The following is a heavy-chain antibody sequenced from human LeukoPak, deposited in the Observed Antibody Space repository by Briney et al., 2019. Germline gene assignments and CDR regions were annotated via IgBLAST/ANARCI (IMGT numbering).Heavy chain of an antibody. CDR1: GFTFSSYG. D-gene: IGHD6-19*01. J-gene: IGHJ6*03. CDR3: TRDFRSGWYNYYYYMDV. CDR2: IWYDGSNK. Sequence: GGSLRLSCAASGFTFSSYGMHWVRQAPGKGLEWVAVIWYDGSNKYYADSVKGRFTISRDNSKNTLYLQMNSLRAEDTAVYYCTRDFRSGWYNYYYYMDVWGKGTTVTVSS. V-gene: IGHV3-33*01.